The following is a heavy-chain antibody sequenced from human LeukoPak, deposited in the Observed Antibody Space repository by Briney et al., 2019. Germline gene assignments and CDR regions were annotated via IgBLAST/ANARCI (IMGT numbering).Heavy chain of an antibody. CDR2: INHSSNN. V-gene: IGHV4-34*01. CDR3: ARDRGYYYGSGSLGAFDI. CDR1: GESFRGYY. J-gene: IGHJ3*02. D-gene: IGHD3-10*01. Sequence: NASETLSLTCAVYGESFRGYYWSWIRQPPGKGLEWIGEINHSSNNNYDPSLKSRVTISVDTAKNQFYLQLSCVTAADTAVYYCARDRGYYYGSGSLGAFDIWGQGTMVTVSS.